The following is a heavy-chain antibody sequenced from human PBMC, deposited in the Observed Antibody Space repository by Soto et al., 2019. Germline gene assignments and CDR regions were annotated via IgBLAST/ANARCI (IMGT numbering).Heavy chain of an antibody. V-gene: IGHV3-33*01. CDR3: ARDRIAAAGDYYYGMDV. D-gene: IGHD6-13*01. Sequence: QVQLVESGGGVVQPGRSLRLSCAASGFTFSSYGMHWVRQAPGKGLEWVAVIWYDGSNKYYADSVKGRFTISRDNSKNTLYLQMNSLRAEDTAVYYCARDRIAAAGDYYYGMDVWGQGTTVTVSS. CDR2: IWYDGSNK. J-gene: IGHJ6*02. CDR1: GFTFSSYG.